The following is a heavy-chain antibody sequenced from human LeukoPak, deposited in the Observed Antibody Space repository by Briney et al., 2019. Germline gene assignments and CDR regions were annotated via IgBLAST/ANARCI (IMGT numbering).Heavy chain of an antibody. J-gene: IGHJ4*02. V-gene: IGHV4-4*07. Sequence: PSETLSLTCTVSGGSISSYYWNWIRQPAGKGLEWIGRIYTSGSTNYNPSLKSRVTMSVDTSKNQFSLKLSSVTAADTAVYYCARESTAFGATHYIVYYFDYWGQGTLVTVSS. D-gene: IGHD1-26*01. CDR3: ARESTAFGATHYIVYYFDY. CDR2: IYTSGST. CDR1: GGSISSYY.